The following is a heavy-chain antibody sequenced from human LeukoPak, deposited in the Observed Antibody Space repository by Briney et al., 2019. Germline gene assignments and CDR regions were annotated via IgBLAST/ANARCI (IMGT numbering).Heavy chain of an antibody. D-gene: IGHD6-13*01. CDR1: GFTFSSYA. Sequence: PGGSLRLSCAASGFTFSSYAMSWVRQAPGKGLESVSAISGSGGSTYYADSVKGRFTISRDNSKNTLYLQMNSLRAEDTAVYYCAKVRSWERYYMDVWGKGTTVTVSS. CDR3: AKVRSWERYYMDV. V-gene: IGHV3-23*01. J-gene: IGHJ6*03. CDR2: ISGSGGST.